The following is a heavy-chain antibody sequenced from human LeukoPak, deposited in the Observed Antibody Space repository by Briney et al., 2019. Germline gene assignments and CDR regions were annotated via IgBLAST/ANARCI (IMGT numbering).Heavy chain of an antibody. V-gene: IGHV3-33*01. CDR1: GFSFSSYG. CDR3: ARSSGWYFGYFDY. Sequence: GGALRLSCAASGFSFSSYGMHWVRQAPGKGLEWVAVIWYDGTNKYYADSVKGRFTISRDNSKSTLYLQMNSLRAEDTAVYYCARSSGWYFGYFDYWGQGTLVTVSS. D-gene: IGHD6-19*01. J-gene: IGHJ4*02. CDR2: IWYDGTNK.